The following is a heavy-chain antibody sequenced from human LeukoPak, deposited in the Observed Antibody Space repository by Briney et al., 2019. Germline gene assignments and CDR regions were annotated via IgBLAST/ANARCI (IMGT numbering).Heavy chain of an antibody. CDR2: IYPGDSDT. J-gene: IGHJ4*02. V-gene: IGHV5-51*01. CDR3: ARIIAVAGTGGGFDY. CDR1: GYSFTSYW. Sequence: GESLKISCKGSGYSFTSYWIGWVRQMPGKGLEWMGIIYPGDSDTRYSPSFQGPVTISADKSISTAYLQWSSLKASDTAMYYCARIIAVAGTGGGFDYWGQGTLVTVSS. D-gene: IGHD6-19*01.